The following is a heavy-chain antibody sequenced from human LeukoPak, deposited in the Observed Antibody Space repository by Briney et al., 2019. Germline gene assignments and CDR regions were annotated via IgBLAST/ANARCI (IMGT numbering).Heavy chain of an antibody. CDR1: GFTFSDYY. V-gene: IGHV3-11*01. CDR3: ARDIVGATSDYFDY. CDR2: ISSSGSTI. D-gene: IGHD1-26*01. J-gene: IGHJ4*02. Sequence: GGSLRLSCAASGFTFSDYYMSWVRQAPGKGLEWVSYISSSGSTIYYADSVKGRFTISRDNAKNSLYLQMNSLRAEDTAVYYCARDIVGATSDYFDYWGQGTLVTVSS.